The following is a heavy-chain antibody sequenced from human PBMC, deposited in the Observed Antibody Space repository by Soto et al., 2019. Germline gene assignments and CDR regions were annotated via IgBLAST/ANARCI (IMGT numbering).Heavy chain of an antibody. V-gene: IGHV1-69*13. D-gene: IGHD3-10*01. J-gene: IGHJ5*02. CDR1: GGTFSSYA. CDR3: AMAYGEGYSGGWFDP. CDR2: INPFYGTP. Sequence: SVKVSCQASGGTFSSYASSWVGPAQGQGVDRMGWINPFYGTPNYARKCQGRVTNTPDESTGTAYKELSRRRCEDPVLLCCAMAYGEGYSGGWFDPWGEGTLVTV.